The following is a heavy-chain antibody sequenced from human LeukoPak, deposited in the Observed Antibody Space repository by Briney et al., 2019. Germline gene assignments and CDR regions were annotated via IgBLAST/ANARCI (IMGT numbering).Heavy chain of an antibody. J-gene: IGHJ3*02. V-gene: IGHV1-69*13. Sequence: SVKVSCKASGGTFSSYAISWVRQAPGQGLEWMGGIIPIFGTANYAQKFQGRVTITADESTSTAYMELSSLRSEDTAVYYCAGDFWSDIGAFDIWGQGTMVTVSS. CDR1: GGTFSSYA. D-gene: IGHD3-3*01. CDR2: IIPIFGTA. CDR3: AGDFWSDIGAFDI.